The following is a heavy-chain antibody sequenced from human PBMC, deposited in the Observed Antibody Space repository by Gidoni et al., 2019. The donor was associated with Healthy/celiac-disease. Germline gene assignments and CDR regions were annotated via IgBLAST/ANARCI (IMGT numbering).Heavy chain of an antibody. Sequence: QLQLQESGPGLVKPSATLSLTCTVSGGSISSSSYYWGWIRQPPGKGLEWIGSIYYSGSTYYNPSLKSRVTISVDTSKNQFSLKLSSVTAADTAVYYCASQGYCSGGSCYSDRWFDPWGQGTLVTVSS. V-gene: IGHV4-39*01. CDR3: ASQGYCSGGSCYSDRWFDP. D-gene: IGHD2-15*01. CDR2: IYYSGST. CDR1: GGSISSSSYY. J-gene: IGHJ5*02.